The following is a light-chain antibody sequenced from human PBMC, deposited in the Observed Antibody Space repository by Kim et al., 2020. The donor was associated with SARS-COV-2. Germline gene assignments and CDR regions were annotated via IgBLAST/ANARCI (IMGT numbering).Light chain of an antibody. CDR3: QSWDSGSFVI. J-gene: IGLJ2*01. CDR1: KLGETF. Sequence: VSPGQTANIACSGDKLGETFATWYQQRPGQTPLLVIYHDDKRPSGIPERFSASISGNTATLTIRGTQAMDEADYYCQSWDSGSFVIFGGGTKLTVL. CDR2: HDD. V-gene: IGLV3-1*01.